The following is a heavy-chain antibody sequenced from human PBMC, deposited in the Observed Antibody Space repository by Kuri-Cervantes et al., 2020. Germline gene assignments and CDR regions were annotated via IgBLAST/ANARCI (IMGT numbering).Heavy chain of an antibody. J-gene: IGHJ4*02. CDR2: INRGGST. CDR1: GGSFSGYY. V-gene: IGHV4-34*01. CDR3: ARGQWGLLLGDY. D-gene: IGHD1-26*01. Sequence: SQTLSLTCAVYGGSFSGYYWSWIRQPPGKGLEWIGEINRGGSTNYNPSLKSRVTISVDTSKNQFSLKLSSVTAADTAVYYCARGQWGLLLGDYWGQGTLVTVSS.